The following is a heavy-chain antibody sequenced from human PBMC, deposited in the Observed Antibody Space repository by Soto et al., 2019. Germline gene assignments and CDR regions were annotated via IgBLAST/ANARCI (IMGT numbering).Heavy chain of an antibody. CDR2: ISSSGSTI. CDR3: ARQSAAGRYYGMDV. Sequence: PVGSLRLSCAASGFTFSDYYMSWIRQAPGKGLEWVSYISSSGSTIYYADSVKGRFTISRDNAKNSLYLQMNSLRAEDTAVYYCARQSAAGRYYGMDVWGQGTTVTVSS. V-gene: IGHV3-11*01. CDR1: GFTFSDYY. J-gene: IGHJ6*02. D-gene: IGHD6-25*01.